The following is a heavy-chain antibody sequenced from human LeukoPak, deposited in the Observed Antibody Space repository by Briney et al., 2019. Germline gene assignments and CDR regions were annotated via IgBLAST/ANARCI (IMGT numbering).Heavy chain of an antibody. CDR2: ISGSGGST. CDR3: AKDFLSLTGDPYYFDY. Sequence: SGGSLRLSCAASGFTFSSYAMSWVRQAPGKGLEWVSAISGSGGSTYYADSVKGRFTISRDNSKNTLYLQMNSLRAEDTAVYYCAKDFLSLTGDPYYFDYWGQGTLVTVSS. V-gene: IGHV3-23*01. J-gene: IGHJ4*02. D-gene: IGHD7-27*01. CDR1: GFTFSSYA.